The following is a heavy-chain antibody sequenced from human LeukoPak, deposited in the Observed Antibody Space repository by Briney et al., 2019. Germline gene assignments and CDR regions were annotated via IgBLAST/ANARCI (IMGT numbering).Heavy chain of an antibody. Sequence: GASVKVSCKASGYTFTSYGISWVRQAPGQGLEWMGWISAYNGNTNYAQKLQGRVTMTTDTSTSTAYMELRSLRSDDTAVYYCASLQSLRITGTNLGSHNWSDPSGQGTLVTVSS. V-gene: IGHV1-18*01. CDR3: ASLQSLRITGTNLGSHNWSDP. D-gene: IGHD1-7*01. CDR1: GYTFTSYG. CDR2: ISAYNGNT. J-gene: IGHJ5*02.